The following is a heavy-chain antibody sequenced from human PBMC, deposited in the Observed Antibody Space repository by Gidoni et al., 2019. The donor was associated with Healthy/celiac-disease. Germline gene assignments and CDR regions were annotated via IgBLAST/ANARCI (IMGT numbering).Heavy chain of an antibody. CDR2: ISSSGRTI. V-gene: IGHV3-11*04. J-gene: IGHJ5*02. CDR1: GFTFRHYY. Sequence: QVQLVESGGGLVKPGGSLRLSCAASGFTFRHYYMSWIRQAPGKGLEWVSYISSSGRTIYYADCVKGRFTISRDNAKNSLYLQMNSLRAEDTAVYYCAIPPFYRFSSSRPGTFDPWGQGTLVTVSS. CDR3: AIPPFYRFSSSRPGTFDP. D-gene: IGHD6-13*01.